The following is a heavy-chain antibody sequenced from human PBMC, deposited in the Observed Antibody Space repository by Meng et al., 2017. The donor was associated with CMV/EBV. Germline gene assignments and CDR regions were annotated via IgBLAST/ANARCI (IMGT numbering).Heavy chain of an antibody. Sequence: QVQLVQLWAEGKKPGASVKVTCKASGYTFTGYYMHWVRQAPGQGLEWMGWINPNSGGTNYAQKFQGRVTMTRDTSISTAYMELSRLRSGDTAVYYCARGPLGEYSNYDAPWGQGTLVTVSS. J-gene: IGHJ5*02. CDR1: GYTFTGYY. V-gene: IGHV1-2*02. CDR2: INPNSGGT. CDR3: ARGPLGEYSNYDAP. D-gene: IGHD4-11*01.